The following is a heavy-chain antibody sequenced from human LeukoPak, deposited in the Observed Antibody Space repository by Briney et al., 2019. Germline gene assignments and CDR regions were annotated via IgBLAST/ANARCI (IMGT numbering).Heavy chain of an antibody. D-gene: IGHD6-6*01. J-gene: IGHJ5*02. V-gene: IGHV3-23*01. CDR1: GFTFSIDA. CDR2: ISGIVGST. CDR3: AKGAPYRSSLSNWFDP. Sequence: GGSLRLSCAASGFTFSIDAMSWVRHPPREWRWCGSAISGIVGSTHYADSVKGRFNTSRANSTNTLYLQINRLSDEDTAVYYCAKGAPYRSSLSNWFDPWGEGTLVTVSS.